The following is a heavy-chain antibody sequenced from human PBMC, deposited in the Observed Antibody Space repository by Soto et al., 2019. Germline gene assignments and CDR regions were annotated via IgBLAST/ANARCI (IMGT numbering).Heavy chain of an antibody. J-gene: IGHJ4*02. D-gene: IGHD5-18*01. CDR2: ISSSGSTI. CDR1: VFTFISYE. CDR3: ARDYGYAASSEYYFDY. V-gene: IGHV3-48*03. Sequence: GWSLRLSCASSVFTFISYEMNWVRQAPGKGLEWASYISSSGSTIYYADSVKGRFTISRENAKNSLYLQMNSLRAEDTAVYYCARDYGYAASSEYYFDYWGQGTLVTVSS.